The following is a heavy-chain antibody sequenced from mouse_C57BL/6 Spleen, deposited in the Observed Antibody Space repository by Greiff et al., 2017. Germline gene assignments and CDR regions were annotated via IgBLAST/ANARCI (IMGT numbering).Heavy chain of an antibody. D-gene: IGHD2-4*01. J-gene: IGHJ3*01. Sequence: EVQLVESGGGLVKPGGSLKLSCAASGFTFSDYGMNWVRQAPEKGLEWVAYISSGSSTIYYADTVKGRFTISRDNAKNTLFLQMTSLRSEDTAMYYCARFDYDGAYWGQGTLVTVSA. CDR1: GFTFSDYG. V-gene: IGHV5-17*01. CDR2: ISSGSSTI. CDR3: ARFDYDGAY.